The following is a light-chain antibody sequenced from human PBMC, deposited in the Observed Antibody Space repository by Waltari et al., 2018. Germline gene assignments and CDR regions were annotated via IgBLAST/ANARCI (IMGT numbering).Light chain of an antibody. J-gene: IGKJ3*01. V-gene: IGKV3-20*01. CDR3: QQYGSSQFT. CDR1: QSVSSNY. Sequence: DIVLTQSPGTLSLSPGDRATPSRRASQSVSSNYLSWYQQQPGQAPRLLIYGASSRATGIPDRFSGSGSVTDFTLTISRLEPEDVAVYYCQQYGSSQFTFGPGTKVDIK. CDR2: GAS.